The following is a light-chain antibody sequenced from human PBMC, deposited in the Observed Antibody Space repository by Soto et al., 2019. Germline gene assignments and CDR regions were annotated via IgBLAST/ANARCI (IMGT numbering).Light chain of an antibody. J-gene: IGLJ1*01. CDR2: AVT. V-gene: IGLV2-8*01. CDR1: SSDVGGQNY. CDR3: SSHAGNNNYV. Sequence: QSVLTQPPSASGSPGQSVAISCTGTSSDVGGQNYVSWYQQHPGKAPKLIIYAVTERPSGVPDRFSGSKSGNTASLTVSGLQTEDEADYYCSSHAGNNNYVFGTGTTVTVL.